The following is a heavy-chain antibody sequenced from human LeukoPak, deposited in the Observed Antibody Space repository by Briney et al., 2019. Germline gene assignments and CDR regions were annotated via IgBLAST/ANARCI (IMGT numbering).Heavy chain of an antibody. CDR3: ARDPRYCSGGSCYFGYFDY. J-gene: IGHJ4*02. CDR1: GFTFSSYW. V-gene: IGHV3-7*01. CDR2: IKQDGSEK. Sequence: GGSLRLSCAASGFTFSSYWMSWVRQAPGKGLEWVGNIKQDGSEKYYVGSVKGRFTISRDNAKNSLYRQMNSLRAEDTAVYYCARDPRYCSGGSCYFGYFDYWGQGTRVTVSS. D-gene: IGHD2-15*01.